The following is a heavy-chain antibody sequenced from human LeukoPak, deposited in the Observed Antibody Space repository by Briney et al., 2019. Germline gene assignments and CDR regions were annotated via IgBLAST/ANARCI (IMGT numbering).Heavy chain of an antibody. CDR1: GFTFSNNW. CDR3: ASQQDLEYSLSSGGYYFDS. J-gene: IGHJ4*02. V-gene: IGHV3-7*01. CDR2: IKQDGSET. Sequence: GGSLRLSCAASGFTFSNNWMSWVRQTPGKGLEWVAKIKQDGSETSYVDSVKGRFTISRDNAKNLLYLQMSSLRAEDTAVYYCASQQDLEYSLSSGGYYFDSWGQGVLVTVSS. D-gene: IGHD3-16*01.